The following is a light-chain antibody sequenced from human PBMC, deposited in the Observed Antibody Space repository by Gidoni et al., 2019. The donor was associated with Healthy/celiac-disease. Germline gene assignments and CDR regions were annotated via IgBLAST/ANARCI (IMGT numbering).Light chain of an antibody. J-gene: IGKJ5*01. Sequence: DIVLTQSPATLSLSPGERAPLSCRASQSVSSYLAWYQQKPGQAPRLLIYDASKRATGIPARFSGSGSGTDFTLTISSLEPEDFGVYYCQQRSNWPTTFGQGTRLEIK. CDR3: QQRSNWPTT. V-gene: IGKV3-11*01. CDR2: DAS. CDR1: QSVSSY.